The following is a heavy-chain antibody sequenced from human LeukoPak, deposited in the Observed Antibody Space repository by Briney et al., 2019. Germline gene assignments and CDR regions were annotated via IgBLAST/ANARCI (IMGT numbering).Heavy chain of an antibody. CDR3: ARGAGAYYDSSGYYYVVSRSAAFDI. D-gene: IGHD3-22*01. CDR2: ISSSSSYI. CDR1: GFTFSSYS. Sequence: GSLRLSCAASGFTFSSYSMNWVRQAPGKGLEWVSSISSSSSYIYYADSVKGRFTISRDNAKNSLYLQMNSLRAEDTAVYYCARGAGAYYDSSGYYYVVSRSAAFDIWGQGTMVTVSS. V-gene: IGHV3-21*01. J-gene: IGHJ3*02.